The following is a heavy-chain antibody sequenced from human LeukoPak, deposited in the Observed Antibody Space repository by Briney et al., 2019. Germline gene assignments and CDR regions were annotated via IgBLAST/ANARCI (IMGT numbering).Heavy chain of an antibody. D-gene: IGHD4-11*01. V-gene: IGHV1-69*13. CDR2: IIPIFGTA. Sequence: SVKVSCKASGDTFNSVALSWVRLAPGQGLEWMGGIIPIFGTANYAQRFLGRVTITSDEATSTAYVEINSLTSEDTAVYYCARLSDPSKSPGPLDIWGKGTTVTVSS. CDR3: ARLSDPSKSPGPLDI. J-gene: IGHJ6*04. CDR1: GDTFNSVA.